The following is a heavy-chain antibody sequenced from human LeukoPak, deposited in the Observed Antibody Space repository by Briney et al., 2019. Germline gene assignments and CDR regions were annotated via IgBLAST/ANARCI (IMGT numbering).Heavy chain of an antibody. D-gene: IGHD3-9*01. CDR2: ISAYNGNT. Sequence: GASVKVSCKASGYTFTSYGISCVRQAPGQGLEWMGWISAYNGNTNYAQKLQGRVTMTTDTSTSTAYMELRSLRSDDTAVYYCARDPRHYDILTGLAAVGHYMDVWGKGTTVTVSS. J-gene: IGHJ6*03. CDR3: ARDPRHYDILTGLAAVGHYMDV. V-gene: IGHV1-18*01. CDR1: GYTFTSYG.